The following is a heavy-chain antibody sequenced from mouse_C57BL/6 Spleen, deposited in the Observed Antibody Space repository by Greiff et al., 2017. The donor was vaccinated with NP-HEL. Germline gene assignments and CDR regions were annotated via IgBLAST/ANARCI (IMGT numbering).Heavy chain of an antibody. D-gene: IGHD2-4*01. Sequence: QVQLQQSGAELVKPGASVKMSCKASGYTFTSYWITWVKQRPGQGLEWIGDIYPGSGSTNYNEKFKSKATLTVDTSSSTAYMQLSSLTSEDSAVYYCARRGRYDYFWYFDVWGTGTTVTVSS. CDR2: IYPGSGST. V-gene: IGHV1-55*01. CDR3: ARRGRYDYFWYFDV. J-gene: IGHJ1*03. CDR1: GYTFTSYW.